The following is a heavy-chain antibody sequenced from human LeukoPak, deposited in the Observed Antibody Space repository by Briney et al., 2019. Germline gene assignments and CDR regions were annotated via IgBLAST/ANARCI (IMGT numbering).Heavy chain of an antibody. V-gene: IGHV3-23*01. J-gene: IGHJ5*02. CDR1: GFTFSSYA. CDR2: ISGSGGST. Sequence: PGGSLRLSCAASGFTFSSYAMSWVRQAPGKGLEWVSAISGSGGSTYYADSVKGRFTISRDNSKNTLYLQMNSLRAGDTAVYYCAKDRWAAPVAIYWFDPWAKGPRVTVS. D-gene: IGHD2-21*01. CDR3: AKDRWAAPVAIYWFDP.